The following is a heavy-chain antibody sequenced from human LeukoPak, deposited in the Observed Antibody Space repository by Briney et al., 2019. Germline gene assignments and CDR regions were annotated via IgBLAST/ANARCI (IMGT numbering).Heavy chain of an antibody. J-gene: IGHJ4*02. V-gene: IGHV7-4-1*02. Sequence: GASVKVSCKASGYSFTSYAVNWVRQAPGQGLEWMGWINPNTGNPTYAQAFTGQFVFSLDTSVNTAYLQISSLKAEDTAVYYCARAQQWWLLDYWGQGTLVTVSS. CDR3: ARAQQWWLLDY. D-gene: IGHD5-12*01. CDR2: INPNTGNP. CDR1: GYSFTSYA.